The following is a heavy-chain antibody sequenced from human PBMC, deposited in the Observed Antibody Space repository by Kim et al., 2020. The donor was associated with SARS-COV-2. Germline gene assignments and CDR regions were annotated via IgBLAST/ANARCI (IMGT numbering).Heavy chain of an antibody. D-gene: IGHD3-22*01. Sequence: DALKGRFTISRDNSKNTLYLQRNSLRAEDTAVYYCAKDPGKRGYSFLFDYWGQGTLVTVSS. V-gene: IGHV3-30*02. CDR3: AKDPGKRGYSFLFDY. J-gene: IGHJ4*02.